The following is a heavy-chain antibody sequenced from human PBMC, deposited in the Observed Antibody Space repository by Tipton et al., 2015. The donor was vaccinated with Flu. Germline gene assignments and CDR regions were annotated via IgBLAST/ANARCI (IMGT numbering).Heavy chain of an antibody. J-gene: IGHJ4*02. CDR3: ARIGGGTWGLDY. D-gene: IGHD2-15*01. Sequence: LRLSCTVTGGSLSSNFWTWIRQPAGKGLEWIGRIYLTGNTDYNPSLKGRVTISEDMSRNEFSLKLTSVTAADTAVYYCARIGGGTWGLDYWGRGTLVSVSS. CDR1: GGSLSSNF. V-gene: IGHV4-4*07. CDR2: IYLTGNT.